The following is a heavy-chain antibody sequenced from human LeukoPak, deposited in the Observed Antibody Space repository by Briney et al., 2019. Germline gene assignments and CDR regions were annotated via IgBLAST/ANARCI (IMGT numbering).Heavy chain of an antibody. CDR2: ISSSGSTI. V-gene: IGHV3-48*03. CDR3: ARAYYDILTGYYPFDY. J-gene: IGHJ4*02. D-gene: IGHD3-9*01. Sequence: GGSLRLSCAASGFTFSSYEMNWVRQAPGKGLEWVSYISSSGSTIYYADSVKGRFTISRDNAKNSLYLQMNSLRAEDTAVYYCARAYYDILTGYYPFDYSGQGTLVTVSS. CDR1: GFTFSSYE.